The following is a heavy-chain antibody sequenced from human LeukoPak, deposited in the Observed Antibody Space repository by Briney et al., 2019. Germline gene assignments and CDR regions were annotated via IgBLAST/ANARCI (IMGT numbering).Heavy chain of an antibody. D-gene: IGHD2-21*02. J-gene: IGHJ4*02. V-gene: IGHV3-7*01. CDR1: GFTISSYW. CDR3: ARSVTASFDY. CDR2: IKQDGSEK. Sequence: PGGSLRLSCAASGFTISSYWMSWVRQAPGKGLEWVANIKQDGSEKYYVDSVKGRFTISRDNAKNSLYLQMNSLRAEDTAVYYCARSVTASFDYWGQGTLVPVSS.